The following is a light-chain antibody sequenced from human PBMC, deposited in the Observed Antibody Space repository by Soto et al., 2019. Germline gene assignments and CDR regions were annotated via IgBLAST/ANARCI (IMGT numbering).Light chain of an antibody. Sequence: SYDLTQPPSVSVSPGQTASITCSGDKLGDKYACWYQQKPGQSPVLVIYQDSKRPSGIPERFSGSNSGNTATLTISGTQAMDEADYYCQAWDSSTRYVFGTGTKVTVL. CDR2: QDS. J-gene: IGLJ1*01. CDR3: QAWDSSTRYV. V-gene: IGLV3-1*01. CDR1: KLGDKY.